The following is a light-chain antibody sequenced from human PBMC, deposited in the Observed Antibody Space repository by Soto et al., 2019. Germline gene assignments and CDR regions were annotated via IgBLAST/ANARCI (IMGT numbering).Light chain of an antibody. CDR2: KAI. CDR3: QRYNDFQYI. V-gene: IGKV1-5*03. CDR1: QSISTW. J-gene: IGKJ2*01. Sequence: DIQMTQSPSTLSASVGDRVTITGRASQSISTWLAWYQQKPGKAPKLLIYKAINLQSGVPSRFSGSGSGTEFSLTISSLHPDDFATYYCQRYNDFQYIFGQGTKLEMK.